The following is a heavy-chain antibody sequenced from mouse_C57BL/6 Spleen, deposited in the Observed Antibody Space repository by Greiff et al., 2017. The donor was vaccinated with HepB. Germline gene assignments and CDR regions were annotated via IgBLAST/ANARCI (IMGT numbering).Heavy chain of an antibody. Sequence: QVQLQQSGPELVKPGASVKISCKASGYAFSSSWMNWVKQRPGKGLEWIGRIYPGDGDTNYNGKFKGKATLTADKSSSTAYMQLSSLTSEDSAVYFCARYYDYDRGYFDYWGQGTTLTVSS. CDR1: GYAFSSSW. V-gene: IGHV1-82*01. J-gene: IGHJ2*01. D-gene: IGHD2-4*01. CDR3: ARYYDYDRGYFDY. CDR2: IYPGDGDT.